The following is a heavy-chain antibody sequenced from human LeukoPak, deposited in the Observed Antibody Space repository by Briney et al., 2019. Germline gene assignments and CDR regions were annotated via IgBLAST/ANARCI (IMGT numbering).Heavy chain of an antibody. D-gene: IGHD1-1*01. J-gene: IGHJ6*02. CDR2: INPHSGGT. CDR3: ARYPGTNYGMDV. V-gene: IGHV1-2*02. Sequence: ASVKVSCKASGYTFTDYYIHWVRQAPGHGLEWMGWINPHSGGTKYVQKFQGRVTMTRDTSTSTAYMELSSLRSDDTAVYYCARYPGTNYGMDVWGQGTTVTVSS. CDR1: GYTFTDYY.